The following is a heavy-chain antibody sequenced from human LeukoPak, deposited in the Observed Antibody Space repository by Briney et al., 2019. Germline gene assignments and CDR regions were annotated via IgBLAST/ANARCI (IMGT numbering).Heavy chain of an antibody. CDR2: ISSSSSTI. CDR1: GFTFSSYS. Sequence: GGSLRLSCAASGFTFSSYSMNWVRQAPGKGLEWVSSISSSSSTIYYADSVKGRFTISRDNAKNSPYLQMTSLRAEDTAVYYCARDRSYSSGWHAEDYWGQGTLVTVSS. V-gene: IGHV3-48*01. J-gene: IGHJ4*02. CDR3: ARDRSYSSGWHAEDY. D-gene: IGHD6-19*01.